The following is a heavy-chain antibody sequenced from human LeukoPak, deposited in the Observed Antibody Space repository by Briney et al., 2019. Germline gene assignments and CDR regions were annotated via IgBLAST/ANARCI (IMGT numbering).Heavy chain of an antibody. Sequence: KASETLSLTCTVSGVSITTYYWSWIRQPPGKGLEWIGYIYHSGSTNYTPSLKSRVTISVDTSKNEFSLKLTSVTAADTAVYYCAREANYYGSGSYFEGTFDYWGQGSLVTVSS. CDR1: GVSITTYY. D-gene: IGHD3-10*01. CDR3: AREANYYGSGSYFEGTFDY. V-gene: IGHV4-59*13. CDR2: IYHSGST. J-gene: IGHJ4*02.